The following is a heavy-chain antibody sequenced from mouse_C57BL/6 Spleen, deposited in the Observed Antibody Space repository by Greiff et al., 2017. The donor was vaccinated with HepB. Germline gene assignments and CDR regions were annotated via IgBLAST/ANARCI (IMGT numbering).Heavy chain of an antibody. J-gene: IGHJ2*01. CDR3: ARGGLRRGYFDY. D-gene: IGHD2-2*01. CDR1: GFTFSSYA. Sequence: VQLKESGGGLVKPGGSLKLSCAASGFTFSSYAMSWVRQTPEKRLEWVATISDGGSYTYYPDNVKGRFTISRDNAKNNLYLQMSHLKSEDTAMYYCARGGLRRGYFDYWGQGTTLTVSS. V-gene: IGHV5-4*01. CDR2: ISDGGSYT.